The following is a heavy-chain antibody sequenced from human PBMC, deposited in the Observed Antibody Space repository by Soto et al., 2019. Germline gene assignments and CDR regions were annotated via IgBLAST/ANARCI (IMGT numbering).Heavy chain of an antibody. J-gene: IGHJ4*02. CDR2: IIPIFGTA. Sequence: QVQLVQSGAEVKKPGSSVKVSCKASGGTFSSYAISWVRQAPGQGLEWMGGIIPIFGTANYAQMFQGRVTITADESTSTAYMEVRSMRSEDAAVYYCAGSTDILTATLDYWGQGTLVTVSS. D-gene: IGHD3-9*01. CDR1: GGTFSSYA. CDR3: AGSTDILTATLDY. V-gene: IGHV1-69*12.